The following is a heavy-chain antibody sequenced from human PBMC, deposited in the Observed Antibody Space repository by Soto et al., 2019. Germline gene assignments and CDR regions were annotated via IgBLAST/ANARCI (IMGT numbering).Heavy chain of an antibody. CDR3: ARVRNGDWYLGY. CDR2: INTDGSTT. V-gene: IGHV3-74*01. Sequence: EVQLVESGGGLVQPGGSLRLSCAASGFTFSDYWMHWVRQVPGTGLVWVSRINTDGSTTTYADSVQGRFTISRDNAKNTVYLQMNSLRAEDTAVYYCARVRNGDWYLGYWGQGNLVTVSS. D-gene: IGHD2-21*02. J-gene: IGHJ4*02. CDR1: GFTFSDYW.